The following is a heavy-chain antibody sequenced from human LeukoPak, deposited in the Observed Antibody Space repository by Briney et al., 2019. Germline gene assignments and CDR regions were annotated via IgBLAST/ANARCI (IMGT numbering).Heavy chain of an antibody. V-gene: IGHV3-23*01. D-gene: IGHD3-22*01. J-gene: IGHJ4*02. CDR1: RFTFSSYA. CDR3: AKCDSGGYHLYYFDY. CDR2: IGGTGAST. Sequence: GGSLRLSCAASRFTFSSYAMSWVRQAPGKGLEWVSAIGGTGASTYYADSVKGRFTISRANSKNTLYLQMNSLRAEDTAVYYCAKCDSGGYHLYYFDYWGQGALVTVSS.